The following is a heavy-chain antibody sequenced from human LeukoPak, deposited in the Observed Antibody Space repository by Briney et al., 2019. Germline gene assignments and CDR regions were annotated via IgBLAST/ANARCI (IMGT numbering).Heavy chain of an antibody. CDR3: AKGTIVAIDY. CDR2: ISYDGSNK. Sequence: GGSLRLSCAASGFTFSSYGMHWVRQAPGKGLEWVAVISYDGSNKYYADSVKGRFTISRDNSKNTLYLQMNSLRAEDTAVYYCAKGTIVAIDYWGQGTLVTVSS. D-gene: IGHD5-12*01. J-gene: IGHJ4*02. CDR1: GFTFSSYG. V-gene: IGHV3-30*18.